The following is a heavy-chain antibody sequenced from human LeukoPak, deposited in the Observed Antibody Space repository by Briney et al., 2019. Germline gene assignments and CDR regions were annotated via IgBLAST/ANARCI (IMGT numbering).Heavy chain of an antibody. Sequence: GGSLRLSCAASGLTFRDYSMTWVRQAPGKGLEWVSSIRGGSDFIYHADSVKGRFTVSRDNAKNSLYLQMNSLRAEDTAVYYCARDHAGIVLPAAVGAHWGQGTLVTVSS. V-gene: IGHV3-21*01. J-gene: IGHJ4*02. D-gene: IGHD2-2*01. CDR1: GLTFRDYS. CDR2: IRGGSDFI. CDR3: ARDHAGIVLPAAVGAH.